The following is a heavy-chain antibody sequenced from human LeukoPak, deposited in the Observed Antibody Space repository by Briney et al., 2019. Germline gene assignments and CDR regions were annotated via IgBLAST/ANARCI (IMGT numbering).Heavy chain of an antibody. CDR3: AHTDTYYYDSSGYSNAFDI. Sequence: SETLSLTCTVSGGSISSGGYYWSWIRQHPGKGLEWIGYIYYSGSTYYNPSLKSRVTISVDTSKNQFSLKLSSVTAADTAVYYCAHTDTYYYDSSGYSNAFDIWGQGTMVTVSS. V-gene: IGHV4-31*03. J-gene: IGHJ3*02. CDR2: IYYSGST. CDR1: GGSISSGGYY. D-gene: IGHD3-22*01.